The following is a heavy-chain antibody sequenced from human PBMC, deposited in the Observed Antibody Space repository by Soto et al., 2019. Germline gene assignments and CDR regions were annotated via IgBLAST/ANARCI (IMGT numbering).Heavy chain of an antibody. CDR3: AHRVGLQGNWNGGYFDF. CDR2: IYWDDDK. CDR1: GFSLSTSGVG. D-gene: IGHD1-1*01. J-gene: IGHJ4*02. Sequence: QITLKESGPTRVKPTQTLTLTCTFSGFSLSTSGVGVGCIRQPPGKALERLALIYWDDDKRYNPSLKRRLTITKDTSKNQVVLTMTNMDPVDTATYYCAHRVGLQGNWNGGYFDFWGQGALVTVSS. V-gene: IGHV2-5*02.